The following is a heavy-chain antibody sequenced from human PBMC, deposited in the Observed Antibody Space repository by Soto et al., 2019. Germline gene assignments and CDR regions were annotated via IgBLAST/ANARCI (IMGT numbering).Heavy chain of an antibody. Sequence: ASVKVSCKASGYTFTSYAMHWVRQAPGQRLEWMGWINAGNGNTKYSQKFQGRVTITRDTSASTAYMELSSLRSEDTAVYYCARVDVYDFWSGPTTPGAFDIWGQGTMVTV. CDR3: ARVDVYDFWSGPTTPGAFDI. D-gene: IGHD3-3*01. J-gene: IGHJ3*02. CDR2: INAGNGNT. V-gene: IGHV1-3*01. CDR1: GYTFTSYA.